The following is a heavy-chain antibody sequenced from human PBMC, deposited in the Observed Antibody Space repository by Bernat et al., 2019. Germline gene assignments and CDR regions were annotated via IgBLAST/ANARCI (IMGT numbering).Heavy chain of an antibody. Sequence: EVQVLESGGGLVQPGGSLRLSCAASGFTFDTYAMSWVRQAPGKGLEWVSIISDDVGTTFYADSVKGRFTISRDNSKNTLYLQMNSLRADDTAVYYCAKGESREPPSTRVFGSWGQGTLVTVSS. CDR3: AKGESREPPSTRVFGS. J-gene: IGHJ4*02. V-gene: IGHV3-23*01. CDR2: ISDDVGTT. D-gene: IGHD3-10*01. CDR1: GFTFDTYA.